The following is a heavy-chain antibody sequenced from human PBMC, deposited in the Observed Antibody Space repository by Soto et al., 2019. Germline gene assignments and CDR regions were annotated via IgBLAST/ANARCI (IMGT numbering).Heavy chain of an antibody. Sequence: QVQLVQSGAEVKKPGSSVKVSCKASGGTFSSYTINWVRQAPGQGLEWMGRIIPILGIANYAQKFQGRVTSTADKSTSTAYMERSSLRSEDTAVYYCARHYGDYNGGYWGQGTLVTVSS. CDR1: GGTFSSYT. D-gene: IGHD4-17*01. V-gene: IGHV1-69*02. CDR3: ARHYGDYNGGY. CDR2: IIPILGIA. J-gene: IGHJ4*02.